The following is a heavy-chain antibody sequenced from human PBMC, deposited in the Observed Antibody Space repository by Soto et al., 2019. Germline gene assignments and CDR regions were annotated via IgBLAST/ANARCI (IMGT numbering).Heavy chain of an antibody. J-gene: IGHJ4*02. CDR3: AKLQHRGNSFDD. CDR1: GDSLNSGDFH. CDR2: IFHSGNA. V-gene: IGHV4-31*11. D-gene: IGHD5-18*01. Sequence: VQLQESGPGLVKPSQTLSLNCAVSGDSLNSGDFHWSWIRQHPGKGLEWLAYIFHSGNAYYSPALRSRITISVDTSKNLFSLTMTSVTAADTAVYYCAKLQHRGNSFDDWGQGILVTVSS.